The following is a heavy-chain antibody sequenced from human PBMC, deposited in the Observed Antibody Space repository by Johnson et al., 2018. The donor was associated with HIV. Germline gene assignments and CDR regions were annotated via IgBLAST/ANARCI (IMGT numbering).Heavy chain of an antibody. J-gene: IGHJ3*02. V-gene: IGHV3-7*01. CDR2: IKQDGSEK. CDR3: ARDFYLLSSSWYSAFDI. D-gene: IGHD6-13*01. Sequence: EVQLVESGGGLVQPGGSLRLSCAASGFTVSSNYMSWVRQAPGKGLEWVANIKQDGSEKYYVDSVKGRFTISRDNAKNSLYLQMNSLRAEDTAVYYCARDFYLLSSSWYSAFDIWGQGTMVTVSS. CDR1: GFTVSSNY.